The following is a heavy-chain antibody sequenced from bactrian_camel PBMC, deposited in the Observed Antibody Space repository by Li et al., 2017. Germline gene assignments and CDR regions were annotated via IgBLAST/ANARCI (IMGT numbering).Heavy chain of an antibody. V-gene: IGHV3S54*01. CDR2: IYIAFRPDDRIT. J-gene: IGHJ4*01. CDR1: EATYSIHC. D-gene: IGHD5*01. CDR3: AATTDCYPSPEYNY. Sequence: HVQLVESGGGSVQPGGSLKLSCTTSEATYSIHCMGWLRQAPGKEREAVATIYIAFRPDDRITYYHDSVKGRFTVSPGNATNTVSLQMNNLKPEDTAMYYCAATTDCYPSPEYNYWGQGTQVTVS.